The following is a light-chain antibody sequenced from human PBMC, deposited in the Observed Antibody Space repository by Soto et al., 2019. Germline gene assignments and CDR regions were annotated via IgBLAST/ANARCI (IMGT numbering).Light chain of an antibody. J-gene: IGKJ1*01. V-gene: IGKV1-8*01. Sequence: AIRMTQSPSSFSASTGDRVTITCRASQGISSYLAWYQQKPGKAPKLLIYAASTLQSGVPSRFSGSGSGTDFTLTISCRQPEDFATYYCQQYYSYPHTFGQGTKVEIK. CDR2: AAS. CDR3: QQYYSYPHT. CDR1: QGISSY.